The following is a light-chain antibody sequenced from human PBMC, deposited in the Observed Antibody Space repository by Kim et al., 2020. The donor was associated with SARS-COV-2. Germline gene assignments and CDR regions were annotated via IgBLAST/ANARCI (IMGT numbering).Light chain of an antibody. CDR2: DVS. V-gene: IGLV2-14*01. CDR3: TSYTGSGTWV. J-gene: IGLJ3*02. CDR1: SSDIGAYNY. Sequence: QSALTQPASVSGSPGQSVTISCTGTSSDIGAYNYVSWFQQHPGKVPKVIISDVSERPSGGSNRFSGSKSGNTASLTISGLQPEDEADYYCTSYTGSGTWVFGGGTRLTVL.